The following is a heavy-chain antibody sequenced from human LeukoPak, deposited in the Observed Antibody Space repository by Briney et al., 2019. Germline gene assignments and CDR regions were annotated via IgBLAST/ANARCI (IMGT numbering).Heavy chain of an antibody. V-gene: IGHV3-30-3*02. CDR3: AKYRLPTRYYFDY. CDR2: ISYDVRKK. Sequence: SGGSLRLSCAASGFTFSNYAIHWVRQAPGKGLEWVAIISYDVRKKYYADSVKGRFTISRDNSKNTLYLQMNSLRAEDTAVYYCAKYRLPTRYYFDYWGQGTLVTVSS. CDR1: GFTFSNYA. D-gene: IGHD3-16*02. J-gene: IGHJ4*02.